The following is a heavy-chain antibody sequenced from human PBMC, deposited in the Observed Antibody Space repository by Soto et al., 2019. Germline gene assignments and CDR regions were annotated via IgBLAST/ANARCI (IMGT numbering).Heavy chain of an antibody. Sequence: QVQLQQWGAGLLKPSETLSLTCAVYGGSFSGYYWSWIRQPPGKGLEWIGEINHSGSTNYNPSLKSRVTILVDTSTNQFSLKLSSVTAADTAVYYCARDDYSSSTQYFQHWGQGTLVTVSS. V-gene: IGHV4-34*01. CDR1: GGSFSGYY. D-gene: IGHD6-6*01. J-gene: IGHJ1*01. CDR2: INHSGST. CDR3: ARDDYSSSTQYFQH.